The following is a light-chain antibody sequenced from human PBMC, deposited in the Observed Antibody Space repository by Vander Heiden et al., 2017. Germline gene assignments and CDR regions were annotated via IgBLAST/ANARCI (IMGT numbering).Light chain of an antibody. CDR1: SASVSTSYY. V-gene: IGLV8-61*01. CDR2: STN. J-gene: IGLJ3*02. Sequence: QTVVTPDPSFSVSPGRTVTLTCALNSASVSTSYYPSWYQQTPGQPPRTLIYSTNTRSSGVTDRFADSILGNKAALTITGAQADDESDYYCVLYMGSGIWVFGGGTTLTVL. CDR3: VLYMGSGIWV.